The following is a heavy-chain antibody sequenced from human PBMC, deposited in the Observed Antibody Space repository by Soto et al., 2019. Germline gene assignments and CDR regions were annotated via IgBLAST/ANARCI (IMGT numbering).Heavy chain of an antibody. J-gene: IGHJ4*02. D-gene: IGHD2-21*02. V-gene: IGHV3-23*01. CDR2: ISGSGAIT. Sequence: PGGSLRLSCAASRFTFNIYAMSWVRRAPGKGLEWVSVISGSGAITYYADSVKGRFTIYRDNPRTTVYLQMNSLRAEDAAVYYCATDLGDTSPVGLDFWGQGTLVTVSS. CDR1: RFTFNIYA. CDR3: ATDLGDTSPVGLDF.